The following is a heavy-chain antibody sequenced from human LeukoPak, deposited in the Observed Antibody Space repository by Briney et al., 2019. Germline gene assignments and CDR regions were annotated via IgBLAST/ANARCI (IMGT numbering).Heavy chain of an antibody. CDR3: ARDLFNYYFDY. D-gene: IGHD5-24*01. V-gene: IGHV3-7*01. CDR1: GFTFSVYW. J-gene: IGHJ4*02. CDR2: IKQYGSEK. Sequence: GGSLRLSCAASGFTFSVYWMNWVRQAPGKGLEWVAKIKQYGSEKYYVDSVKGRFTISRDNAKNSLSLQMNSLRAEDTAVYYCARDLFNYYFDYWGQGTLVTVSS.